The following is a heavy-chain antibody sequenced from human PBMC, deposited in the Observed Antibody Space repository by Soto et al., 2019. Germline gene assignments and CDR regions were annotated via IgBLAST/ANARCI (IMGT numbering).Heavy chain of an antibody. V-gene: IGHV1-46*01. D-gene: IGHD3-22*01. CDR3: AREEYYDSSGYYPSYGMDV. CDR2: INPSGGST. J-gene: IGHJ6*02. Sequence: ASVKVSCKASGYTFTSYYMHWVRQAPGQGLEWMGIINPSGGSTSYAQKFQGRVTMTRDTSTSTVYMELSSLRSEDTAVYYCAREEYYDSSGYYPSYGMDVWGQGTTVTVSS. CDR1: GYTFTSYY.